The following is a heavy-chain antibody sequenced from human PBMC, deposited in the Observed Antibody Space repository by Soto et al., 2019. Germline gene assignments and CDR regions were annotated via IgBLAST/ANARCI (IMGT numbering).Heavy chain of an antibody. J-gene: IGHJ5*02. D-gene: IGHD6-13*01. Sequence: GGSLRLSCAASGFTFSSYAMSWVRQAPGKGLEWVSAISGSGGSTYYADSVKGRFTISRDNSKNTLYLQMNSLRAEDTAVYYCAKAMIAAAGELNWFAPWGQGTLVTVSS. CDR1: GFTFSSYA. CDR3: AKAMIAAAGELNWFAP. V-gene: IGHV3-23*01. CDR2: ISGSGGST.